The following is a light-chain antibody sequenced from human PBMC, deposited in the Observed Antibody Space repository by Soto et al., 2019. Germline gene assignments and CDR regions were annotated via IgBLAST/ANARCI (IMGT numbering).Light chain of an antibody. CDR2: GAS. CDR3: QQYDSSWT. V-gene: IGKV3-20*01. CDR1: QTVRNNY. Sequence: EFVLTQSPGTLSLSRGERATLSCRASQTVRNNYLAWYQQKPGQAPRLLIYGASSRATGIPDRFSGSGSGTDFTLTISRLEPEDFAVYYCQQYDSSWTFGQGTKVHIK. J-gene: IGKJ1*01.